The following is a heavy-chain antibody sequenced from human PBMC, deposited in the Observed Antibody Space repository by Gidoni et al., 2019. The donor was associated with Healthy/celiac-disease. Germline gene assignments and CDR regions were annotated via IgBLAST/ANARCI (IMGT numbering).Heavy chain of an antibody. CDR2: ILYDVRNK. J-gene: IGHJ3*02. D-gene: IGHD6-19*01. V-gene: IGHV3-30*18. Sequence: QVQLVESGGGVVQPGRSLRLSCAASGFTFSSYGMHWVRQAPGKGLEWLVGILYDVRNKYYADSVKGRFTISRDNAKNTLYLQMNSVRAEDTAVYYCANSGVAGPTPGYDALDIWGQGTMVTVSS. CDR3: ANSGVAGPTPGYDALDI. CDR1: GFTFSSYG.